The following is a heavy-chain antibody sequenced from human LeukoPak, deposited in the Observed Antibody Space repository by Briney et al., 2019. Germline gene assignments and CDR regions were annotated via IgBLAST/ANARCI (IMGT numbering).Heavy chain of an antibody. J-gene: IGHJ3*01. Sequence: SETLSLTCSVSVVSMNGYYWSWLRQSAGNRLEWIGHVDSSGNTNYNPSLESRVTMSVDTSKKQFSLKLTSVTAADLAVYFCARQFLVGSTFHAFDLWGQGTRVTVSS. CDR3: ARQFLVGSTFHAFDL. D-gene: IGHD1-26*01. CDR2: VDSSGNT. V-gene: IGHV4-4*07. CDR1: VVSMNGYY.